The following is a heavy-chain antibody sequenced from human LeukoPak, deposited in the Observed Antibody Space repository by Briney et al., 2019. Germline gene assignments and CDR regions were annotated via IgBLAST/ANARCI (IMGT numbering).Heavy chain of an antibody. CDR1: GGSFSGYY. J-gene: IGHJ4*02. Sequence: SETLSLTCAVYGGSFSGYYWSWIRQPPGKGLEWIGEINHSGSTNYNPSLKSRVTISVDTSKNQFSLKLSSVTAADTAVYYCARSPVWNYFDYWGQGTLVTVSS. D-gene: IGHD3-16*01. CDR2: INHSGST. V-gene: IGHV4-34*01. CDR3: ARSPVWNYFDY.